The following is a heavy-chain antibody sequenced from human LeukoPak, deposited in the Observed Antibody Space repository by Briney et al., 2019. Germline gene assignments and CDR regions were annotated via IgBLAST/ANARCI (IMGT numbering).Heavy chain of an antibody. CDR2: ISAYSGDT. CDR1: GYTFTSYG. J-gene: IGHJ6*02. D-gene: IGHD4-17*01. CDR3: ARDPPTVTANYYYGMDV. Sequence: GASVKVSCKASGYTFTSYGISWARQAPGQGLEWMGWISAYSGDTNYAQKFQGRATMTTDTSTSTAYMELRSLRSDDTAVYYCARDPPTVTANYYYGMDVWGQGTTVTVSS. V-gene: IGHV1-18*01.